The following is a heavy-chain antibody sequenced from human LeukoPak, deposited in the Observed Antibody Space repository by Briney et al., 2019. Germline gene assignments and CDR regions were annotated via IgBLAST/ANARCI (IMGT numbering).Heavy chain of an antibody. V-gene: IGHV1-8*01. J-gene: IGHJ5*02. D-gene: IGHD3-3*01. CDR2: MSPSNGKV. Sequence: ASVKVSCKSSGYSFTTYDMNWVRQAAGQGLEWMGYMSPSNGKVLYAQKFRGRITMTRDTSIDTAYMELNSLTSDDTAVYYCASDFWCGPLSSWGQGTLVTVSS. CDR1: GYSFTTYD. CDR3: ASDFWCGPLSS.